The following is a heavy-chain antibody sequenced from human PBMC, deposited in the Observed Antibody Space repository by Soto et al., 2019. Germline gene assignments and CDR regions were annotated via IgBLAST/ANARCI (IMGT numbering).Heavy chain of an antibody. CDR3: AKRQGIGAAAKTFDF. CDR1: GFIFSNHA. CDR2: IRACGNLI. Sequence: EVQLLESGGGLVQPGGSLRLSCAASGFIFSNHAMSWVRQVPGKGLEWVSGIRACGNLIYYADSVRGRFTMSRDNSKNILYLQMNSLKAEDTAVYFCAKRQGIGAAAKTFDFWGQGARVTVSS. D-gene: IGHD6-13*01. V-gene: IGHV3-23*01. J-gene: IGHJ4*02.